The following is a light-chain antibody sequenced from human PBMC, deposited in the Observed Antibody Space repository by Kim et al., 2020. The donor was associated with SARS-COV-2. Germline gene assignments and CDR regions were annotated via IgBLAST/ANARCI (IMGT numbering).Light chain of an antibody. CDR1: QSVSSNK. V-gene: IGKV3-20*01. CDR2: AAS. J-gene: IGKJ1*01. CDR3: QQYGSSPWT. Sequence: SPGERATLSCRASQSVSSNKLSWYQQKPGQAPRLLIYAASSRTTGIPDRFSGSGSGTDFTLTISRLEPEDSAVYYCQQYGSSPWTFGQGTKVDIK.